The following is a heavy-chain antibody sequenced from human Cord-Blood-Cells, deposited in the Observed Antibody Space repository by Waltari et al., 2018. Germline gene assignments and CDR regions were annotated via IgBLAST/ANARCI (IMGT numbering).Heavy chain of an antibody. V-gene: IGHV4-34*01. CDR3: ARVGYYDSSGYHGDY. CDR1: GGSFSGFH. D-gene: IGHD3-22*01. CDR2: INHSGST. Sequence: QVQLQQWGAGLLKPSETLSLTCAVYGGSFSGFHRGWIRQPPGKGLEWIGEINHSGSTNYNPSLKSRVTISVDTSKNQFSLKLSSVTAADTAVYYCARVGYYDSSGYHGDYWGQGTLVTVSS. J-gene: IGHJ4*02.